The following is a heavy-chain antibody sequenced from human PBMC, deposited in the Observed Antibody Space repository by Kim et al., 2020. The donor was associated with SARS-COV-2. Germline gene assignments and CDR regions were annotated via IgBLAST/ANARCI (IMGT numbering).Heavy chain of an antibody. CDR2: INQHGSEE. V-gene: IGHV3-7*01. CDR3: ARVYCRDPRWAHTADC. J-gene: IGHJ4*02. Sequence: GGSLRLSCVASGFTFANYWMSWVRQAPGRGLEWVANINQHGSEEYYVDSVKGRFTISRDSAKNSLYLQMNSLSAGDTGMYYCARVYCRDPRWAHTADCWGQGTLVTVAS. CDR1: GFTFANYW. D-gene: IGHD2-15*01.